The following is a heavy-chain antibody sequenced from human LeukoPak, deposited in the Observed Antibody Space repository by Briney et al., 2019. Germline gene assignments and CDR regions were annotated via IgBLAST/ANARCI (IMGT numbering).Heavy chain of an antibody. CDR1: GGTFSDYA. CDR3: AGIPVFGVVLHQVPV. D-gene: IGHD3-3*01. Sequence: ASVKVSCKASGGTFSDYAYNWVRQAPGQGLEWMGVFIPILGTANSTQNFQDRVTITADISTNTAYLELTSLRSEDTAVYFCAGIPVFGVVLHQVPVWGKGTTVTVSS. V-gene: IGHV1-69*10. J-gene: IGHJ6*04. CDR2: FIPILGTA.